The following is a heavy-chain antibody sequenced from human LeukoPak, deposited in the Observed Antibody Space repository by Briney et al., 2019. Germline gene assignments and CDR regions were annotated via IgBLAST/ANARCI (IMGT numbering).Heavy chain of an antibody. J-gene: IGHJ3*02. CDR1: GGSISSYY. D-gene: IGHD2-15*01. CDR3: ARVKKVRGYCSGGSCYSVAFDI. Sequence: TSETLSLTCTVSGGSISSYYWSWIRQPPGKGLEWIGYIYYSGSTNYNPSLKSRVTISVDTYKNQFSLKLSSVTAADTAVYYCARVKKVRGYCSGGSCYSVAFDIWGQGTMVTVSS. CDR2: IYYSGST. V-gene: IGHV4-59*01.